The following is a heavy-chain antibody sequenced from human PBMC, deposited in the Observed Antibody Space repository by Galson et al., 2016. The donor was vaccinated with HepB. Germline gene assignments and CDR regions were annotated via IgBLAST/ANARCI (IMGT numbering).Heavy chain of an antibody. D-gene: IGHD5-24*01. Sequence: SVKVSCKASGYTFTYRYLHWVRQAPGQTFEWMGWITPPNGNANYAQKFKDRVTFTRDTSMSTGYMELSSLRSEDTAIYYCVGGYNEVGDYWGQGTLVTVSS. V-gene: IGHV1-45*02. CDR3: VGGYNEVGDY. CDR1: GYTFTYRY. J-gene: IGHJ4*02. CDR2: ITPPNGNA.